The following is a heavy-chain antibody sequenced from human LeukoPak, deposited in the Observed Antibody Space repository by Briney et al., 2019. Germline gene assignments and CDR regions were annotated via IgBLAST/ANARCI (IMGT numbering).Heavy chain of an antibody. V-gene: IGHV4-34*01. CDR2: INHSGST. D-gene: IGHD3-3*01. CDR1: GGSFSGYY. J-gene: IGHJ6*02. Sequence: PSETLSLTCAVYGGSFSGYYWSWIRQPPGKGLEWIGEINHSGSTNYNPSLKSRVTISVDTSKNQFSLKLSSVTAADTAVYYCASRQYDFWGRHQSKYYYYGMDVWGQGTTVTVSS. CDR3: ASRQYDFWGRHQSKYYYYGMDV.